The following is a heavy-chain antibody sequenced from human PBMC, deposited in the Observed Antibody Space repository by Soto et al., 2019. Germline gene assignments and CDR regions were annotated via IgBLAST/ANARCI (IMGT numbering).Heavy chain of an antibody. J-gene: IGHJ6*02. CDR3: ARGDCTDCSNGVCSFFYNHDMDV. Sequence: GASVKVSCKASGYSFTDYHIHWVRQAPGQGLEWLGRINPKRGGTSTAQKFQGWVTMTTDTSISTASMERTRLTSDDTAIYYCARGDCTDCSNGVCSFFYNHDMDVWGQGTTVTVS. CDR1: GYSFTDYH. V-gene: IGHV1-2*04. D-gene: IGHD2-8*01. CDR2: INPKRGGT.